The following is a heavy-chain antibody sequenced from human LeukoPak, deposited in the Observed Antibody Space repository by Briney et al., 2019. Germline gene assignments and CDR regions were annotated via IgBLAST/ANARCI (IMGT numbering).Heavy chain of an antibody. Sequence: SETLSLTCTVSGGSISSYYWGWIRQPPGKGLEWIGSIYYSGSTYYNPSLKSRVTISVDTSKNQFSLKLSSVTAADTAVYYCARIPTSNYYYFYYMDVWGKGTTVTVSS. CDR1: GGSISSYY. J-gene: IGHJ6*03. V-gene: IGHV4-39*07. CDR3: ARIPTSNYYYFYYMDV. CDR2: IYYSGST.